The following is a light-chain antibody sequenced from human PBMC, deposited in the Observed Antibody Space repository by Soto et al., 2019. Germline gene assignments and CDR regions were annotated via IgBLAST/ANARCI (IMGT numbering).Light chain of an antibody. V-gene: IGKV3-20*01. Sequence: EIVLTQSPVTLSLSPGERATLSCRASQSVISSNLAWYQHKPGQPPSLLIYGASSRASGIPDRFSGSGSGTDFTLTINRLEPEDFAVYYCQQYGSSPITFGQGTRLEI. J-gene: IGKJ5*01. CDR1: QSVISSN. CDR2: GAS. CDR3: QQYGSSPIT.